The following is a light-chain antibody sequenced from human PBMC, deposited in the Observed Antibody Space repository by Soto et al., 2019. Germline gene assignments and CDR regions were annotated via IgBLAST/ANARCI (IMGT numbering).Light chain of an antibody. CDR2: DAS. V-gene: IGKV1-33*01. J-gene: IGKJ4*01. CDR3: QQYENRILT. Sequence: DIQMTQSPSSLSASAGDRVTITCQASRDIGKSLNWFQQKPGKAPKLLIYDASTLQTGVPLRFSGSGSGRHFTFPISSLQPEDIATYYCQQYENRILTFGGGTKVEI. CDR1: RDIGKS.